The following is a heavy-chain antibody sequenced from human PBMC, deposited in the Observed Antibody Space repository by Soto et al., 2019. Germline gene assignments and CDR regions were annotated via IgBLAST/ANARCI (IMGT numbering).Heavy chain of an antibody. Sequence: ASVKVSCKASGYTFTSYDINWVRQATGQGLEWMGWMNPNGGNTGYAQKFQGRVTMTRNTSISTAYMELSSLRSEDTAVYYCASLRWGSSSSFYYMDVWGKGTTVTVSS. J-gene: IGHJ6*03. CDR1: GYTFTSYD. V-gene: IGHV1-8*01. CDR3: ASLRWGSSSSFYYMDV. D-gene: IGHD6-6*01. CDR2: MNPNGGNT.